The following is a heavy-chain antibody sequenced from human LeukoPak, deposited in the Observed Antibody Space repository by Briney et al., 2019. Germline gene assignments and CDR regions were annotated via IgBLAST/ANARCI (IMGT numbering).Heavy chain of an antibody. CDR1: GYTFTSYD. CDR3: ARASFYLGYCSSCYYYGMDV. V-gene: IGHV1-8*01. CDR2: MSPNSGDT. Sequence: ASVKVSCKASGYTFTSYDINWVRQATGQGLEWMGWMSPNSGDTGYAQKFQGRVTMTRNTSISTAYLGLSSLRSEDTAMYYCARASFYLGYCSSCYYYGMDVWGQGTTVTVSS. J-gene: IGHJ6*02. D-gene: IGHD2-2*01.